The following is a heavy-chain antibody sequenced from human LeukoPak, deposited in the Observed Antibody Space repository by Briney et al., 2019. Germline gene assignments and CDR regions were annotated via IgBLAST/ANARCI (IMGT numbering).Heavy chain of an antibody. D-gene: IGHD2-15*01. Sequence: SVKVSCKASGGTFSSYAISWERQAPGQGLEWMGGIIPIFGTANYAQKFQGRVTITADESTSTAYMELSSLRSEATAVYYCARDGYCSGGSCYFDAFDIWGQGTMVTVSS. CDR3: ARDGYCSGGSCYFDAFDI. J-gene: IGHJ3*02. V-gene: IGHV1-69*13. CDR2: IIPIFGTA. CDR1: GGTFSSYA.